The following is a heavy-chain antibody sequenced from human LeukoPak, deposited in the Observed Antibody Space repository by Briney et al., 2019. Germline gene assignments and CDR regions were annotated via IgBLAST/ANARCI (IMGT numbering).Heavy chain of an antibody. V-gene: IGHV3-7*01. CDR2: IKEDGSEK. J-gene: IGHJ4*02. D-gene: IGHD1-26*01. CDR1: GFTFSTYW. Sequence: GGSLRLSCAASGFTFSTYWMAWVRQAPGKGLQWVAHIKEDGSEKYYLDSVRGRLTIGRDDAKSSLYLQMTSLRAEDTALYYCVRAGWELDYWGQGTPVTVSS. CDR3: VRAGWELDY.